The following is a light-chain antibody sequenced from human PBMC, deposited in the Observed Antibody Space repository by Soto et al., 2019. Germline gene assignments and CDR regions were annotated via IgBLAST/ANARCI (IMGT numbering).Light chain of an antibody. CDR3: LQYNDWPPKQYS. CDR2: GAS. Sequence: EIVMTQSPATLSVSPGERATLSCRASQSVSSDLAWYQHKPGQAPRLLIYGASTRATGTPARFSGSVSGTEFSLSISSLQSEDFAVYYCLQYNDWPPKQYSFGQGTKLEIK. CDR1: QSVSSD. J-gene: IGKJ2*01. V-gene: IGKV3-15*01.